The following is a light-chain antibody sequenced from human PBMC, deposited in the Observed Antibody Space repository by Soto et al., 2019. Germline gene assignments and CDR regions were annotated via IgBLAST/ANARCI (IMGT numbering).Light chain of an antibody. J-gene: IGLJ1*01. CDR3: GAWDDSLSFYV. CDR1: TSNIAKNH. Sequence: QSVLTQPPSVSAAPGQKVSISFSGSTSNIAKNHVSWYQRLPGTAPKLLFYDNDKRPSGIPDRFSASKSATSSTLDITGLQTGDEADYLCGAWDDSLSFYVFGTGTKLTVL. V-gene: IGLV1-51*01. CDR2: DND.